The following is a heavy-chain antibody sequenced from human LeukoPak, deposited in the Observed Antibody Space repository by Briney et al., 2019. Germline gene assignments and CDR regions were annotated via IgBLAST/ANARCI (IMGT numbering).Heavy chain of an antibody. Sequence: SETLSLTCAVYGGSFSGYYWSWIRQPPGKGLEWIGEINHSGSTNYNPSLKSRVTISVDTSKNHFSLELSSVTAADTAVYYCARPNSGWYFDYWGQGTLVTVSS. V-gene: IGHV4-34*01. CDR3: ARPNSGWYFDY. CDR1: GGSFSGYY. CDR2: INHSGST. J-gene: IGHJ4*02. D-gene: IGHD6-19*01.